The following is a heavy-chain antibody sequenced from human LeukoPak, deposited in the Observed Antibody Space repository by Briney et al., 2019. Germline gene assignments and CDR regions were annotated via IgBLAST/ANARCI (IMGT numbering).Heavy chain of an antibody. CDR2: IYHSGGT. Sequence: PSETLSLTCAVSGYSISSGYYWGWIRQPPGKGLEWIGSIYHSGGTYYNPSLKSRVTISVDTSKNQFSLKLSSVTAADTAVYYCARRVKGGYEGWFDPWGQGTLVTVSS. J-gene: IGHJ5*02. D-gene: IGHD5-12*01. CDR1: GYSISSGYY. V-gene: IGHV4-38-2*01. CDR3: ARRVKGGYEGWFDP.